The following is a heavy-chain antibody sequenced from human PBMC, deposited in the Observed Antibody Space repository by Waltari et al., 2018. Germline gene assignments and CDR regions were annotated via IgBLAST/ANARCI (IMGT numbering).Heavy chain of an antibody. V-gene: IGHV4-59*12. Sequence: QVQLQESGPGLVKPSETLSLTCTVSGGSISGYYWTWIRQPPGKGLELIGYIYYSGTTNYHPSLKSRVTIALDTPKNQFSLKLSSVTAADTAVYYCARFIRLQLDWFDPWGQGALVTVSS. J-gene: IGHJ5*02. CDR1: GGSISGYY. CDR3: ARFIRLQLDWFDP. CDR2: IYYSGTT. D-gene: IGHD5-12*01.